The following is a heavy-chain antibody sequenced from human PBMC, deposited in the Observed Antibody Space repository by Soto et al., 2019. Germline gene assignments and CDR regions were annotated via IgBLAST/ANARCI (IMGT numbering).Heavy chain of an antibody. J-gene: IGHJ6*02. Sequence: GGSLRLSCAASGFTFSSYAMSWVRQAPGKGLEWVAVISSDGSNKHYGDSVEGRFTISRDNSKNTLYLQMNSLRSDDTAVYYCAREGDVPYYYYGMDVWGQGTTVTVSS. V-gene: IGHV3-30*03. D-gene: IGHD2-21*02. CDR3: AREGDVPYYYYGMDV. CDR2: ISSDGSNK. CDR1: GFTFSSYA.